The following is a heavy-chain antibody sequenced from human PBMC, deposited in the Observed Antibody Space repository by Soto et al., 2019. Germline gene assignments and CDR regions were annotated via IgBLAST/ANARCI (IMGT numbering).Heavy chain of an antibody. V-gene: IGHV3-11*01. CDR3: ARESRDCYYYGMDV. Sequence: GGSMRLSCAASGFTFSDYYMSWIRPAPGKGLEWVSYISSSGSTIYYADSVKGRFTISRDNAKNSLYLQMNSLRAEDTAVYYCARESRDCYYYGMDVWGQGTTVTVSS. J-gene: IGHJ6*02. CDR2: ISSSGSTI. CDR1: GFTFSDYY.